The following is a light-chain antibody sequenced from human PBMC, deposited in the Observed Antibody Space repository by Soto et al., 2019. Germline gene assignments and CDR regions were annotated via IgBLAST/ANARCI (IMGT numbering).Light chain of an antibody. CDR2: DVT. J-gene: IGLJ2*01. Sequence: QSALTKPASVSGSPGQSITMSCTGASSDIGGYDYVSWYQHHPGEAPKLLIYDVTDRPSGVSNRFSASKSGNTASLTISGLQAEDEADYYCSSYTSRNTVVFGGGTQLTVL. V-gene: IGLV2-14*01. CDR1: SSDIGGYDY. CDR3: SSYTSRNTVV.